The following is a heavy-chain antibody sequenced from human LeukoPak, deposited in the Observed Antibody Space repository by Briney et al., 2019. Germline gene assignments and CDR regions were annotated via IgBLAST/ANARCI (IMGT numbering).Heavy chain of an antibody. V-gene: IGHV1-58*02. CDR1: GFTFTSSA. CDR3: ALGLLWFGELLHAFDI. J-gene: IGHJ3*02. Sequence: SVKVSCKASGFTFTSSAMQWVRQARGQRLGWIGWIVVGSGNTNYAQKFQERVTITRDMSTSTAYMELSSLRSEDTAVYYCALGLLWFGELLHAFDIWGQGTMVTVSS. D-gene: IGHD3-10*01. CDR2: IVVGSGNT.